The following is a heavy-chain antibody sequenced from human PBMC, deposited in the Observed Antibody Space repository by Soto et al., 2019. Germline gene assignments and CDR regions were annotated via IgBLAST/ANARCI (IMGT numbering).Heavy chain of an antibody. D-gene: IGHD7-27*01. Sequence: EVQLVESGGGLVQPGGSLRLSCAASGFTFSDHYMDWVRQAPGKGLEWVGRTRNKANSYTTEYAASVKGRFTISRDDSKNSLYRQMNSLNTEDTAVYYCARDAGDEDAFDIWGQGTMVAVSS. CDR2: TRNKANSYTT. CDR1: GFTFSDHY. V-gene: IGHV3-72*01. J-gene: IGHJ3*02. CDR3: ARDAGDEDAFDI.